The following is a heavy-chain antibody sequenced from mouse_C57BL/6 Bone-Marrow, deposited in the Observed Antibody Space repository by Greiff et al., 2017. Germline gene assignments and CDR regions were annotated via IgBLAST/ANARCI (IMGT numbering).Heavy chain of an antibody. Sequence: EVKLLESGGDLVKPGGSLKLSCAASGFTFSSYGMSWVRQTPDKRLEWVATISSGGSYTYYPDSVKGRFTISRDNAKNTLYLQMSSLKSEDTAMYYWARCIYYYGSTYAMDYWGQGTSVTVSS. D-gene: IGHD1-1*01. CDR1: GFTFSSYG. J-gene: IGHJ4*01. CDR2: ISSGGSYT. V-gene: IGHV5-6*01. CDR3: ARCIYYYGSTYAMDY.